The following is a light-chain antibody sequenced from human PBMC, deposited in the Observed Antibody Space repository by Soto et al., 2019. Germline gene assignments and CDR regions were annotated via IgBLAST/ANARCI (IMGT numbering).Light chain of an antibody. Sequence: DIQMTQSPSTLSGSVGDRVTITCRASQTISSWLAWYQQKPGKAPKLLIYKASTLKSGVPSRFSGSGSGKEFTLTISSLQPDDFATYYCQQYNSYTTFGQGTKVDIK. V-gene: IGKV1-5*03. CDR2: KAS. CDR3: QQYNSYTT. CDR1: QTISSW. J-gene: IGKJ2*01.